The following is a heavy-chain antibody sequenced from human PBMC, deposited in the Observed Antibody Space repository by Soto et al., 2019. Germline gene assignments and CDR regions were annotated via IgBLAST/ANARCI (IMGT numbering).Heavy chain of an antibody. D-gene: IGHD3-22*01. CDR1: GFTFSSYE. V-gene: IGHV3-48*03. CDR2: ISSSGSTI. J-gene: IGHJ3*02. CDR3: ARDCYYDSSGYYYGDAFDI. Sequence: GESLKISCAASGFTFSSYEMNWVRQAPGKGLEWVSYISSSGSTIYYADSVKGRFTISRDNAKNSLYLQMNSLRAADTAVYYCARDCYYDSSGYYYGDAFDIWGQGTMVTVSS.